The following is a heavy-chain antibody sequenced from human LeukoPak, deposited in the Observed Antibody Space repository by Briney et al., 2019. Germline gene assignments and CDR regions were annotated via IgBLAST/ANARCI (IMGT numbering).Heavy chain of an antibody. CDR3: ARVVSVVVPAAWGDYGMDV. D-gene: IGHD2-2*01. Sequence: SQTLSLTCAVSGGSISSGGYSWSWIRQPPGKGLEWIGYIYRSGSAYYNPSLKSRVTISVDRSKNQFSLKLSSVTAADTAVYYCARVVSVVVPAAWGDYGMDVWGKGTTVTVSS. V-gene: IGHV4-30-2*01. CDR1: GGSISSGGYS. J-gene: IGHJ6*04. CDR2: IYRSGSA.